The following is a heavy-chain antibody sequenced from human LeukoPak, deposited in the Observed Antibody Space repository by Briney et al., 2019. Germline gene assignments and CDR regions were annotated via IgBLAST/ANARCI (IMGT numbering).Heavy chain of an antibody. Sequence: ASVKVSCEASGYTFASYYMHWVLQAPGQGPEWMGIINPSGGSTSYAQKFQGRVTMTRDTSTSTVYMELSSLRSEDTAVYYCARMGSSSGWYEFDYWGQGTLVTVSS. CDR2: INPSGGST. CDR1: GYTFASYY. CDR3: ARMGSSSGWYEFDY. D-gene: IGHD6-19*01. V-gene: IGHV1-46*01. J-gene: IGHJ4*02.